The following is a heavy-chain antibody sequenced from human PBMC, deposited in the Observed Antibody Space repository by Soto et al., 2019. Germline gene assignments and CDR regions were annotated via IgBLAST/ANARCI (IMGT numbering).Heavy chain of an antibody. J-gene: IGHJ5*02. Sequence: EVQLLESGGGLVQPGGSLRLSCAASGFTFSSYAMSWVRQAPGKGLEWVSAISGSGGSTYCADSVKGRFTISRDNSKNTLYLQRNSLRAEDTAVYYCAKGAGYSSSNNWFDPWGQGTLVTVSS. D-gene: IGHD6-13*01. CDR2: ISGSGGST. V-gene: IGHV3-23*01. CDR1: GFTFSSYA. CDR3: AKGAGYSSSNNWFDP.